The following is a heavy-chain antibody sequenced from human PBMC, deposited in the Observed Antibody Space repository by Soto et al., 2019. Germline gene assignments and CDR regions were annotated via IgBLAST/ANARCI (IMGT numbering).Heavy chain of an antibody. Sequence: HWVRQAPGKGLEWVSLITWDGGITYYADSVKGRFTISRDNSKNSVYLQMNSLTTEDTALYFCAKVNQPPDYWGQGTLVPVSS. CDR2: ITWDGGIT. J-gene: IGHJ4*02. CDR3: AKVNQPPDY. V-gene: IGHV3-43*01. D-gene: IGHD2-2*01.